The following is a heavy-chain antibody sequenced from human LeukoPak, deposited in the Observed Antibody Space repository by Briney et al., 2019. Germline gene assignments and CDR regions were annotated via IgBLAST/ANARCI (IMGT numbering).Heavy chain of an antibody. Sequence: GSLRLSCAASGFTVSSNYMSWVRQAPGKGLEWVSVIYSAGNTYYTDSMKGRFTISRDNSKNTLYLQMNSLRAEDTAVYYCARDASGFHYFDYWGQGTLVTVSS. CDR1: GFTVSSNY. J-gene: IGHJ4*02. CDR3: ARDASGFHYFDY. V-gene: IGHV3-53*01. CDR2: IYSAGNT. D-gene: IGHD3-10*01.